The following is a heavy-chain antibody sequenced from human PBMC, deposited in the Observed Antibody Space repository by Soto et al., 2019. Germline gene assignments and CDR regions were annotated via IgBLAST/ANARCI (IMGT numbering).Heavy chain of an antibody. CDR3: ARIDSSGYYSYFDY. V-gene: IGHV1-18*04. J-gene: IGHJ4*02. Sequence: GASVKVSCKASGYTFTSYCISWVRQAPGQGLEWMGWISAYNGNTNYAQKLQGRVTMTTDTSTSTAYMELRSLRSDDTAVYYCARIDSSGYYSYFDYWGQGTLVTVSS. CDR1: GYTFTSYC. D-gene: IGHD3-22*01. CDR2: ISAYNGNT.